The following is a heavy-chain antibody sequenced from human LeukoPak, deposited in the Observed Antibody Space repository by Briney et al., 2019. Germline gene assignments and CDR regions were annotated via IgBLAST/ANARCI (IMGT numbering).Heavy chain of an antibody. J-gene: IGHJ4*02. CDR2: ITGSGDTT. D-gene: IGHD1-1*01. Sequence: GGSLRLSCEASAFTFNNYALTWVRQAPGKGLEWVSTITGSGDTTYYADPVKGRFTISRDNSKDTLYLQMNSLRAEDTAIYYCARAWAPTEDYFDYWGQGTLVTVSS. CDR3: ARAWAPTEDYFDY. V-gene: IGHV3-23*01. CDR1: AFTFNNYA.